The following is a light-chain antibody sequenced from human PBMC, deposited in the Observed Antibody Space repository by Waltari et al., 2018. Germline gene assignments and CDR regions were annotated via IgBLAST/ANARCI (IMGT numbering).Light chain of an antibody. J-gene: IGLJ2*01. V-gene: IGLV1-40*01. CDR2: GNS. Sequence: QSVLTQPPSVSGAPGQRVTISCTGSSPNIGAGYDVNWYQQLPGTAPKLLLYGNSNRPSGVPDRFSGSKSGTSASLAITGLQAEDEADYYCQSYDSSLSGPVFGGGTKLTVL. CDR3: QSYDSSLSGPV. CDR1: SPNIGAGYD.